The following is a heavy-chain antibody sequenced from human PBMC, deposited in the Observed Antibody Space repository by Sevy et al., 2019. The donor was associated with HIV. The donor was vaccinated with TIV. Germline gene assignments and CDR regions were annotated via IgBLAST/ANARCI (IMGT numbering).Heavy chain of an antibody. CDR3: AKDASPTTVSGNWFDP. CDR1: GFTFSSYA. J-gene: IGHJ5*02. V-gene: IGHV3-23*01. CDR2: ISGSGGST. D-gene: IGHD4-17*01. Sequence: GGSLRLSCAASGFTFSSYAMSWVRQAPGKGLEWVSAISGSGGSTYYADSVKGRFTISRDNSKNTLYLQMNSLRAEDTAAYYCAKDASPTTVSGNWFDPWGQGTLVTVSS.